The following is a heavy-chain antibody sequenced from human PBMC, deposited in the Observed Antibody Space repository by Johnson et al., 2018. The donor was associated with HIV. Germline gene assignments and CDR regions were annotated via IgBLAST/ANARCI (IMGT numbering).Heavy chain of an antibody. Sequence: QVQLVESGGGVVQPGGSLRLSCAASGFTFSSYGMHWVRQAPGKGLEWVAFIRYDGSNKYYADSVKGRFTISRDNSKNPLYLQMNSLRAEDTAVYYCARSPGYSLLDAFDIWGQGAMVTVTS. D-gene: IGHD1-26*01. J-gene: IGHJ3*02. CDR2: IRYDGSNK. CDR1: GFTFSSYG. V-gene: IGHV3-30*02. CDR3: ARSPGYSLLDAFDI.